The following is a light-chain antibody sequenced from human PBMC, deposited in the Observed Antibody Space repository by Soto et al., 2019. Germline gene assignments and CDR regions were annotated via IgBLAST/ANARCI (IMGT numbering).Light chain of an antibody. J-gene: IGKJ1*01. V-gene: IGKV1-5*03. CDR3: QQYNSYPST. CDR1: QSISNW. CDR2: KAS. Sequence: DIQMTQYPSTLSASVGDRVTITCRASQSISNWLAWYQQKPGKAPKLLIFKASSLESGVPSRFSGSGSETEFTLTISSLQPDDFAMYYCQQYNSYPSTFGQGTKVDNK.